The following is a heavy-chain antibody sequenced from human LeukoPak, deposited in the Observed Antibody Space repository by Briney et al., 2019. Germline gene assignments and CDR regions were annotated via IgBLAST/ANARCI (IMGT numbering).Heavy chain of an antibody. CDR2: ISWNSGSI. D-gene: IGHD3-10*01. CDR1: GISFGDYA. CDR3: AKGYYGSGSYYRSDYFDY. Sequence: PGRSLRLSCAASGISFGDYAMHWVRQAPGKGLEWVSGISWNSGSIVYAESVKGRFTISRDNAKNSLYLQMNSLRAEDTAVYYCAKGYYGSGSYYRSDYFDYWGQGTLVTVSS. J-gene: IGHJ4*02. V-gene: IGHV3-9*01.